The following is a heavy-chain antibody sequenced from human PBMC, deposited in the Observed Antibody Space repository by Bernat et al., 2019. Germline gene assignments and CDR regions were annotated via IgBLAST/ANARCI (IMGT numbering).Heavy chain of an antibody. V-gene: IGHV5-51*01. Sequence: EVQLVQSGAEVKKPGESLKISCKASGYSFTNYCIGWVRQLPGKGLEWMGLIYPGDSDTRYSPSFLGEATISADKSINTAYLQWNSLKTSDNAIYYCGRLPPQPNYFDPWGQGTLVTVSS. CDR1: GYSFTNYC. CDR2: IYPGDSDT. D-gene: IGHD5-24*01. J-gene: IGHJ5*02. CDR3: GRLPPQPNYFDP.